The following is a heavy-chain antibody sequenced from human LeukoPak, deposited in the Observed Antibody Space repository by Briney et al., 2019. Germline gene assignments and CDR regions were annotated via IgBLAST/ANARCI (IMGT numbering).Heavy chain of an antibody. CDR1: GFTFSNAW. D-gene: IGHD2-2*02. V-gene: IGHV3-15*01. J-gene: IGHJ4*02. CDR3: TTVLPGYCSSTSCYTRDY. Sequence: GGSLRLSCAASGFTFSNAWMSWVRQAPGKGLEWVGRIKSKTDGCTTDYAAPVKGRFTISRDDSKSTLYLQMNSLKTEDTAVYYCTTVLPGYCSSTSCYTRDYWGQGTLVTVSS. CDR2: IKSKTDGCTT.